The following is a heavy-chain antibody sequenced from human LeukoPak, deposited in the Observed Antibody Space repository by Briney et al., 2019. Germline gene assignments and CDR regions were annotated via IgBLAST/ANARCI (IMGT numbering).Heavy chain of an antibody. V-gene: IGHV3-7*02. CDR2: VKQDGTEK. Sequence: VQPGGSLRLTCVASGFRVGRDWISWVRQGPGKGLEWVACVKQDGTEKNYVVSVWGRFTVSVDNGKNSLYLQMNSLRAEDTAKYYCATLDSTKSVLWGRGTAVIVSS. D-gene: IGHD2-2*01. J-gene: IGHJ1*01. CDR1: GFRVGRDW. CDR3: ATLDSTKSVL.